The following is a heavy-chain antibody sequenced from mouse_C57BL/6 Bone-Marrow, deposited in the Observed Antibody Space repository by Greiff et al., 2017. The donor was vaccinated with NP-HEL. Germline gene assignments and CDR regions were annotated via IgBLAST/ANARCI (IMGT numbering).Heavy chain of an antibody. CDR1: GYTFTSYW. V-gene: IGHV1-64*01. CDR3: AREGYFYAMDY. D-gene: IGHD2-14*01. Sequence: QVQLKQPGAELVKPGASVKLSCKASGYTFTSYWMHWVKQRPGQGLEWIGMIHPNSGSTNYNEKFKSKATLTVDKSSSTAYMQLSSLTSEDYAVDYGAREGYFYAMDYWGQGTSVTVSS. J-gene: IGHJ4*01. CDR2: IHPNSGST.